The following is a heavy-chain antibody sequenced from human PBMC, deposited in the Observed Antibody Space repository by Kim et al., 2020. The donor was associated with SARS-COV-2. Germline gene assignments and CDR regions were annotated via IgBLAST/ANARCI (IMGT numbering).Heavy chain of an antibody. CDR2: ISYDGSNK. Sequence: LSLTCAASGFTFSSYGMHWVRQAPGKGLEWVAVISYDGSNKYYADSVKGRFTISRDNSKNTLYLQMNSLRAEDTAVYYCAKDKGVEVVFTVDAFDIWGQGTMVTVSS. V-gene: IGHV3-30*18. D-gene: IGHD2-15*01. CDR1: GFTFSSYG. J-gene: IGHJ3*02. CDR3: AKDKGVEVVFTVDAFDI.